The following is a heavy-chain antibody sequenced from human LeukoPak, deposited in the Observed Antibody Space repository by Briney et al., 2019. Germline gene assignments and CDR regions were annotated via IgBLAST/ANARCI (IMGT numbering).Heavy chain of an antibody. J-gene: IGHJ4*02. CDR3: TKGGQDCSPTTCYYD. Sequence: GGSLRLSCAASGFTFINYGMSWVRQAPGKGLECVSAVSGSGATYYADSVKGRFTISRDNSKNMVYLQMNSLRAEDTAIYFCTKGGQDCSPTTCYYDWGQGTLVTVSS. V-gene: IGHV3-23*01. CDR2: VSGSGAT. CDR1: GFTFINYG. D-gene: IGHD2-2*01.